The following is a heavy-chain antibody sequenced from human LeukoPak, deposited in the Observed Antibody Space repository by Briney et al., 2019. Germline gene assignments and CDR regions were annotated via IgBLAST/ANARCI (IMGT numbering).Heavy chain of an antibody. CDR1: GGSISSYY. CDR2: IYYSGST. Sequence: SETLSLTCTVSGGSISSYYWSWIRQPPGKGLEWIGYIYYSGSTNYNPSLKSRVTISVDTSKNQFSLKLSSVTAADTAVYYCARRWGGFSSWGQGTLVTVSS. V-gene: IGHV4-59*01. J-gene: IGHJ5*02. CDR3: ARRWGGFSS. D-gene: IGHD3-10*01.